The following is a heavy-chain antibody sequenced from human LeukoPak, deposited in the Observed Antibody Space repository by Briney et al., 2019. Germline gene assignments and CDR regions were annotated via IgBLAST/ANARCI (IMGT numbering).Heavy chain of an antibody. Sequence: SETLSLTCTVSGGSISSSSYYWGWIRQPPGKGLEWIGNIYYIGSTYYNPSLKSRVTISVDTSKNQFSLKPSSVTAADTAVYYCARDGLFGSGSGFDYWGQGTLVTVSS. J-gene: IGHJ4*02. CDR2: IYYIGST. D-gene: IGHD3-10*01. CDR3: ARDGLFGSGSGFDY. CDR1: GGSISSSSYY. V-gene: IGHV4-39*07.